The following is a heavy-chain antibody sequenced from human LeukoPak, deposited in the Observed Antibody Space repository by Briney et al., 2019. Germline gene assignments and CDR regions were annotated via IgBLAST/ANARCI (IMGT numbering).Heavy chain of an antibody. V-gene: IGHV3-11*01. J-gene: IGHJ5*02. CDR2: ISSSGSTI. CDR3: ARSWLVFDWFDP. Sequence: GGSLRLSCAASGFTFSDYYMSWIRQAPGKGLEWVSYISSSGSTIYYADSVKGRFTISRDNAKNSLYLQMNSLKAEDTAVYCCARSWLVFDWFDPWGQGTLVTVSS. CDR1: GFTFSDYY. D-gene: IGHD6-19*01.